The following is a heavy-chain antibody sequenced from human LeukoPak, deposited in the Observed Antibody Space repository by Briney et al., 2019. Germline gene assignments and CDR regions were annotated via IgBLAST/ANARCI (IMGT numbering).Heavy chain of an antibody. CDR3: ARHGSGSYYLDY. V-gene: IGHV4-4*09. Sequence: SETLPLTCTVSGGSISSYYWSWIRQPPGKGLEWIGYIYTSGSTNYNPSLKSRVTISVDTSKNQFSLKLSSVTAADTAVYYCARHGSGSYYLDYWGQGTLVTVSS. J-gene: IGHJ4*02. D-gene: IGHD1-26*01. CDR1: GGSISSYY. CDR2: IYTSGST.